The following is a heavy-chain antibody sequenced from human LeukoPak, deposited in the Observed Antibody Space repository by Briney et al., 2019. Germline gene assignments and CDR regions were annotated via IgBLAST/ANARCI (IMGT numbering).Heavy chain of an antibody. Sequence: SGTLSLTCAVSGGSISSSNWWSWVRQPPGKGLEWIGEIYHSGSTNYNPSLKSRVTISVDKSKNQFSLKLSSVTAADTAVYYCARLRLLWFGEFLGGMDVWGQGTTVTVSS. J-gene: IGHJ6*02. CDR2: IYHSGST. D-gene: IGHD3-10*01. CDR1: GGSISSSNW. CDR3: ARLRLLWFGEFLGGMDV. V-gene: IGHV4-4*02.